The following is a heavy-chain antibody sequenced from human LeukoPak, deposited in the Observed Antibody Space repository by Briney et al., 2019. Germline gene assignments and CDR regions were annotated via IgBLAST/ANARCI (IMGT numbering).Heavy chain of an antibody. V-gene: IGHV3-48*03. D-gene: IGHD6-13*01. CDR2: ISSSGGII. Sequence: GGSLRLSCAASGFTFSNYEVNWVRQAPGKGLEWISYISSSGGIIHYADSVKGRFTISRDNAKNSLYLQMNSLRAEDTAVYYCARISIAAAGDFDFWGQGTLVTVSS. CDR1: GFTFSNYE. CDR3: ARISIAAAGDFDF. J-gene: IGHJ4*02.